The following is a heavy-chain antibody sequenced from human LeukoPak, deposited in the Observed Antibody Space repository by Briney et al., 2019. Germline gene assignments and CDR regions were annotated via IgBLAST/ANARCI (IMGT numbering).Heavy chain of an antibody. Sequence: GGSLRLPCAAPGFTLRSYAMHWVPQAPGKGLEWVAVISYDGSNKYYADSVKGRFTISRDNSKNTLYLQMNSLRAEDTAVYYCARGVYYFDYWGQGILVTVSS. V-gene: IGHV3-30*04. CDR3: ARGVYYFDY. CDR1: GFTLRSYA. CDR2: ISYDGSNK. J-gene: IGHJ4*02. D-gene: IGHD6-6*01.